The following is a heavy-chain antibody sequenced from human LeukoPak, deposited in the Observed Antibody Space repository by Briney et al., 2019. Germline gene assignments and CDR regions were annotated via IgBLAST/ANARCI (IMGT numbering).Heavy chain of an antibody. J-gene: IGHJ4*02. CDR3: ARLGELGARPGYY. CDR2: IDPSDYYT. V-gene: IGHV5-10-1*01. CDR1: GYSFTSYW. D-gene: IGHD3-10*01. Sequence: GESVKISCKGSGYSFTSYWISGVRQMPGKGVEGMGRIDPSDYYTNYSPSFQGHVTISADKSISTAYLQWSSLKASDTAMYYCARLGELGARPGYYWGQGILVTAS.